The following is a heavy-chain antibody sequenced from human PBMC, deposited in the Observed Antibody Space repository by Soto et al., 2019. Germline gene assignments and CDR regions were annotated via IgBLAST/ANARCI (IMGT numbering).Heavy chain of an antibody. D-gene: IGHD3-22*01. CDR3: ATRDSSGHHYCWVN. CDR2: HYSGGST. Sequence: GGSLRLSCAISGFSVSSNYLSWVRQAPGKGLEWVSVHYSGGSTYYADSVQGRFTISRDKSNNTLYLQMRRVRAEDTAVYYCATRDSSGHHYCWVNWGQGTLVTVSS. V-gene: IGHV3-53*01. J-gene: IGHJ4*02. CDR1: GFSVSSNY.